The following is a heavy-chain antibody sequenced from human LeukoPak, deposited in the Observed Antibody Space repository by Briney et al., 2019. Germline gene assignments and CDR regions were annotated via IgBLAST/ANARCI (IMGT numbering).Heavy chain of an antibody. Sequence: PGGSLRLSCAASGFTFSSYAMNWVRQAPGKGLEWVSGISGSGGTTYYADSVMGRFTISRDNSMNTLYLQMNSLRAEDTAVYYCARNSGSGCFDYWGQGTLVTVSS. CDR2: ISGSGGTT. J-gene: IGHJ4*02. V-gene: IGHV3-23*01. CDR3: ARNSGSGCFDY. D-gene: IGHD6-19*01. CDR1: GFTFSSYA.